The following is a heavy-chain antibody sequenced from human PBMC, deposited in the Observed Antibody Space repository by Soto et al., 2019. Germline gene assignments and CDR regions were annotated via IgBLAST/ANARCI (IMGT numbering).Heavy chain of an antibody. D-gene: IGHD1-26*01. CDR3: ARGSDGIVGATDYYGMDV. CDR2: ISAYNGNT. CDR1: GYTFTSYG. J-gene: IGHJ6*02. Sequence: ASVKVSCKASGYTFTSYGISWVRQAPGQGLEWMGWISAYNGNTNYAQKLQGRVTMTTDTSTSTAYMELRSLRSDDTAVYYCARGSDGIVGATDYYGMDVWGQGTTVTVSS. V-gene: IGHV1-18*01.